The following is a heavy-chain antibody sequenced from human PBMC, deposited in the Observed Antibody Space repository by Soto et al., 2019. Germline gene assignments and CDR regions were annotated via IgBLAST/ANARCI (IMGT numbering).Heavy chain of an antibody. V-gene: IGHV4-39*02. D-gene: IGHD2-15*01. Sequence: PSETLSLTCTVSGGSISSSSYYWGWIRQPPGKGLEWIGSIYYSGSTSYNPSLKSRVTISVDTSKNQFSLKLSSVTAADTAVYYCARDSVVANFYYYGMDVWGQGTTVTVS. CDR2: IYYSGST. CDR1: GGSISSSSYY. CDR3: ARDSVVANFYYYGMDV. J-gene: IGHJ6*02.